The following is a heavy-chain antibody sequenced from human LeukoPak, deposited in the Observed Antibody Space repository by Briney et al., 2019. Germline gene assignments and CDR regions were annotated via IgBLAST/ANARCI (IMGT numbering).Heavy chain of an antibody. CDR2: ISSSNSYI. CDR1: GFTFSSYS. Sequence: PGGSLRLSCAASGFTFSSYSMNWVRQAPGKGLEWVSSISSSNSYIYYADSVKGRFTISRDNAKNSLYLQMNSLRVEDTALYHCARNNGMDVWGQGTTVIVSS. CDR3: ARNNGMDV. V-gene: IGHV3-21*04. J-gene: IGHJ6*02.